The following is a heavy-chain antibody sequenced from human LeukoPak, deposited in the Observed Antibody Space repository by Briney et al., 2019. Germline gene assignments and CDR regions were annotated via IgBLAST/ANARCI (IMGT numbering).Heavy chain of an antibody. V-gene: IGHV4-31*03. Sequence: SQTLSLTCTVSGGSISSGGYYWSWIRQHPGKGLEWIGYIYYSGSTYYNPSLKSRVTISVDTSKNQFSLKLSSVTAAGTAVYYCARGTTYGYALGFDYWGQGTLVTVSS. J-gene: IGHJ4*02. CDR1: GGSISSGGYY. CDR3: ARGTTYGYALGFDY. CDR2: IYYSGST. D-gene: IGHD5-18*01.